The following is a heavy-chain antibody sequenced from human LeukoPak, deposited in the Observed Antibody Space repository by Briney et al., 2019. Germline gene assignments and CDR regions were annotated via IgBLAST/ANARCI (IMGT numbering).Heavy chain of an antibody. J-gene: IGHJ3*01. CDR2: IGIAGDT. V-gene: IGHV3-13*01. D-gene: IGHD5/OR15-5a*01. CDR3: IRGGIQVSGIDAFDL. Sequence: GGSLRLSCAASGFTFSSYDMHWVRQAPGRGLEWVSAIGIAGDTYYPDSVKGRFTISRENAKNSMYLQMNSLKDGDTAVYYCIRGGIQVSGIDAFDLWGQGTMVTVSS. CDR1: GFTFSSYD.